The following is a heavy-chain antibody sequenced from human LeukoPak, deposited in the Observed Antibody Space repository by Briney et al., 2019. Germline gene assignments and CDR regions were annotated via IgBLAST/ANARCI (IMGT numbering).Heavy chain of an antibody. Sequence: GGSLKLSCAASGFTFSGSAMHWVRQASGKGLEWVGRIRSKANSYATAYAESVKGRFTTSRDDSKNTAYLQMNSLKTEDTAVYYCTRHSSSWFHNCFDPWGQGTLVTVSS. V-gene: IGHV3-73*01. CDR2: IRSKANSYAT. CDR3: TRHSSSWFHNCFDP. CDR1: GFTFSGSA. D-gene: IGHD6-13*01. J-gene: IGHJ5*02.